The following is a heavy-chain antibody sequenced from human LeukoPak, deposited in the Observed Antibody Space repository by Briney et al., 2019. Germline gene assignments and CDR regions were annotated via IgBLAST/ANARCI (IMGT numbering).Heavy chain of an antibody. V-gene: IGHV3-74*01. D-gene: IGHD5-18*01. J-gene: IGHJ4*02. CDR1: GFTFSDYW. Sequence: PGGSLRLSCAASGFTFSDYWMHWVRQAPGKGLVWVSRINYDGSSTSYADSVKGRFTISRDNAKNTLYLQMNSLRAEDTAVYYCARQVETAHVCDYWGQGTLVTVSS. CDR3: ARQVETAHVCDY. CDR2: INYDGSST.